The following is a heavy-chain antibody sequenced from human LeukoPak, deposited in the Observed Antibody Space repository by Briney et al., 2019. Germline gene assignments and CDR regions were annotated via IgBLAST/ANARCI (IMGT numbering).Heavy chain of an antibody. CDR1: GYTFTGYY. D-gene: IGHD2-21*02. CDR3: ARDCGGDCGFDP. CDR2: INPNSGGT. Sequence: ASVKVSCKASGYTFTGYYMHWVRQAPGQGLERMGWINPNSGGTNYAQKFQGRVTMTRDTSISTAYMELSRLRSDDTAVYYCARDCGGDCGFDPWGQGTLVTVSS. V-gene: IGHV1-2*02. J-gene: IGHJ5*02.